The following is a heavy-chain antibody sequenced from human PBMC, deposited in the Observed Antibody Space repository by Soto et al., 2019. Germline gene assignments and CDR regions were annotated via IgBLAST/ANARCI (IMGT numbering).Heavy chain of an antibody. CDR2: INPNSGGT. CDR1: GYTFTGYY. V-gene: IGHV1-2*04. Sequence: QVQLVQSGAEVKKPGASVKVSCKASGYTFTGYYMHWVRQAPGQGLEWMGWINPNSGGTKYAQKVQGWVTMTRDTSISTASMELSRRRSDDTAVYYCARGRDYYGMDVWGQGTTVTVSS. J-gene: IGHJ6*02. CDR3: ARGRDYYGMDV.